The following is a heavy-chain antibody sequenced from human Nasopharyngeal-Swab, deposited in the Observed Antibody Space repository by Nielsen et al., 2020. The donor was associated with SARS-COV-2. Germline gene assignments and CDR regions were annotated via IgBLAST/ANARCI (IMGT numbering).Heavy chain of an antibody. J-gene: IGHJ6*02. CDR2: ISAYNGNT. Sequence: ASVKVSCKASGYTFTSYGISWVRQAPGQGLEWMGWISAYNGNTTYAQKLQGRVTMTTDTSTSTAYMELRSLRSDDTAVYYCAREGENLLVPAAMVVWDYYYYGMDVWGQGTTVTVSS. V-gene: IGHV1-18*01. CDR3: AREGENLLVPAAMVVWDYYYYGMDV. D-gene: IGHD2-2*01. CDR1: GYTFTSYG.